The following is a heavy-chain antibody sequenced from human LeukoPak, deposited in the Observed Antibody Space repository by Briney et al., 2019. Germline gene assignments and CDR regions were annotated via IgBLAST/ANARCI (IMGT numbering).Heavy chain of an antibody. Sequence: SETLSLTCTVSGGSIGSSSYYWGWIRQPPGKGLEWIGTIYYSGSTYYNPSLKSRVTISVDTSKNQFSLKLSSMTAADTAVYYCARSRRLPNWFDPWGQGTLVTVSS. V-gene: IGHV4-39*01. J-gene: IGHJ5*02. D-gene: IGHD4-11*01. CDR3: ARSRRLPNWFDP. CDR2: IYYSGST. CDR1: GGSIGSSSYY.